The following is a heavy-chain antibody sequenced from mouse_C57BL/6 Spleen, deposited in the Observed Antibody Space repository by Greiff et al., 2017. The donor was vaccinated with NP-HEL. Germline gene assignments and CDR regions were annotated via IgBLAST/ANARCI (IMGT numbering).Heavy chain of an antibody. CDR3: VYGDDEDYFDY. CDR2: IHPNSGST. D-gene: IGHD2-2*01. J-gene: IGHJ2*01. CDR1: GYTFTSYW. Sequence: QVQLQQSGAELVKPGASVKLSCKASGYTFTSYWMHWVKQRPGQGLEWIGMIHPNSGSTNYNEKFKSKATLTVDKSSSTAYMQLSSLTSADSAVYNCVYGDDEDYFDYWGQGTTLTVSS. V-gene: IGHV1-64*01.